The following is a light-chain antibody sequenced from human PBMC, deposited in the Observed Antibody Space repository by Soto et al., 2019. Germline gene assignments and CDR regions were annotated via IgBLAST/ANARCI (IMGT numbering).Light chain of an antibody. CDR1: QSLVYSDGRTY. J-gene: IGKJ5*01. CDR3: MQGTHVPFT. Sequence: DVVVTQSPLSLSVTLGQPASISCRCSQSLVYSDGRTYLTWFQQRPGQSPRRLIYKVSNLDSGVRDRXSGSGSGTNFILKISRVEAEDVGLYYCMQGTHVPFTFGQGTRLEIK. V-gene: IGKV2D-30*01. CDR2: KVS.